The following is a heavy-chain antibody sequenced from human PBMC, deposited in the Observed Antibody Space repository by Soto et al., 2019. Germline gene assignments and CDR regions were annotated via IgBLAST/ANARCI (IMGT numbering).Heavy chain of an antibody. CDR1: GFTFGDYA. Sequence: LRLSCTASGFTFGDYAMSWFRQAPGKGLEWVGFIRSKAYGGTTEYAASVKGRFTISRDDSKSIAYLQMNSLKTEDTAVYYCTRAGVGYDSSGYYYYGMDVWGQGTTVTVSS. D-gene: IGHD3-22*01. CDR3: TRAGVGYDSSGYYYYGMDV. J-gene: IGHJ6*02. CDR2: IRSKAYGGTT. V-gene: IGHV3-49*03.